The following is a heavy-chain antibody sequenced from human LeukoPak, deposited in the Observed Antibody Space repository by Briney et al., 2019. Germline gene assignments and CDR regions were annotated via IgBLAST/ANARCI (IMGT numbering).Heavy chain of an antibody. CDR1: GGSISTHY. D-gene: IGHD3-3*02. Sequence: SETLSLTCTVSGGSISTHYWNWIRQAPGKGLEWLGYIYNIGRSNYSPSLRNRITMSLDTSTNQFSLKVSSLTAADTAVYYCARSSDIYYFDQWGQGTLVTASS. CDR2: IYNIGRS. V-gene: IGHV4-59*11. CDR3: ARSSDIYYFDQ. J-gene: IGHJ4*02.